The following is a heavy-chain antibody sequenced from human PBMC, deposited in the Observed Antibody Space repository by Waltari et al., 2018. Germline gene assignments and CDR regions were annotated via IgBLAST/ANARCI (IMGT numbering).Heavy chain of an antibody. CDR1: GFCFSNYD. Sequence: EVQLLESGGGLVQPGGSLRLSCAASGFCFSNYDMAWVRQAPGKGLEWVSGIRNRGGNTYYGDSVKGRFAISRDNSRNTLHLQMNGLRAEDTAIYYCTSWRVVAGTGWFDSWGQGTLVTVSS. CDR2: IRNRGGNT. J-gene: IGHJ5*01. CDR3: TSWRVVAGTGWFDS. V-gene: IGHV3-23*01. D-gene: IGHD2-15*01.